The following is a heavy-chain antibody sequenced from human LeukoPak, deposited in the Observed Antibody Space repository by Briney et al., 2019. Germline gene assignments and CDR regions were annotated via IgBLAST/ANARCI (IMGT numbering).Heavy chain of an antibody. D-gene: IGHD5-18*01. CDR1: GGTFSSYA. CDR2: IIPIFGTA. J-gene: IGHJ4*02. CDR3: AREVRGVDTAMVPLYYFDY. V-gene: IGHV1-69*05. Sequence: GSSVKVSCKASGGTFSSYAISWVRQAPGRGLEWMGGIIPIFGTANYAQKFQGRVTITTDESTSTAYMELSSLRSEDTAVYYCAREVRGVDTAMVPLYYFDYWGQGTLVTVSS.